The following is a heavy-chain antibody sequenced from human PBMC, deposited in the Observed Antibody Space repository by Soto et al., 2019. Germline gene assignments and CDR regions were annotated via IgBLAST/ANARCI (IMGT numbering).Heavy chain of an antibody. D-gene: IGHD4-17*01. CDR3: VGTGTTDDY. CDR2: IYNSGGS. V-gene: IGHV4-30-4*01. CDR1: GASVRAGDYY. Sequence: SETLSLTCSVSGASVRAGDYYWSCIRQAPGKGLEWIGYIYNSGGSYYNPSLKGRLTISIDTSKNQFSLKLNSVTAADTAIYYCVGTGTTDDYWGRGTLVTVSS. J-gene: IGHJ4*02.